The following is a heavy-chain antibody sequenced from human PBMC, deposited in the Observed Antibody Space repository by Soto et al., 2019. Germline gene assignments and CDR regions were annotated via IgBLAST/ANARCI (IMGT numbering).Heavy chain of an antibody. J-gene: IGHJ6*03. CDR3: ARGPLVTSWDHYYYYYYMDI. Sequence: GASVKVSCKASGGTFSSYAISWVRQAPGQGLEWMGGIIPIFGTANYAQKFQGRVTITADESTSTAYMELSSLRSEDTAVYYCARGPLVTSWDHYYYYYYMDIWGKGTTVTVSS. D-gene: IGHD6-13*01. V-gene: IGHV1-69*13. CDR1: GGTFSSYA. CDR2: IIPIFGTA.